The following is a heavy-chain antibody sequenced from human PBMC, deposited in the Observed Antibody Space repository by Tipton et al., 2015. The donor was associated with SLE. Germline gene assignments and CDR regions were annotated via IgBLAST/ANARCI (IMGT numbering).Heavy chain of an antibody. V-gene: IGHV4-4*07. J-gene: IGHJ4*02. CDR3: AKGSQRGYCSGGSCYPDY. CDR1: GGSISSYY. D-gene: IGHD2-15*01. Sequence: LRLSCTVSGGSISSYYWSWIRQPAGKGLEWIGHIYTSGSTNYNPSLKSRVTISVDTSKNQFSLKLSSVTAADTAVYYCAKGSQRGYCSGGSCYPDYWGQGTLVTVSS. CDR2: IYTSGST.